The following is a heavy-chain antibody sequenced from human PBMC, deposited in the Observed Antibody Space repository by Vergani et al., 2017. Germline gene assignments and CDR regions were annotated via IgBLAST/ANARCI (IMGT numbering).Heavy chain of an antibody. V-gene: IGHV4-59*01. CDR1: GGSISSYY. CDR3: ARDYGDYYYYMDV. Sequence: QLQLQESGPGLVKPSETLSLTCTVSGGSISSYYWSWIRQPPGKGLEWIGYIYYSGSTNYNPSLKSRVTISVDTSKNQFSLKLSSVTAADTAVYCCARDYGDYYYYMDVWGKGTTVTVSS. D-gene: IGHD4-17*01. CDR2: IYYSGST. J-gene: IGHJ6*03.